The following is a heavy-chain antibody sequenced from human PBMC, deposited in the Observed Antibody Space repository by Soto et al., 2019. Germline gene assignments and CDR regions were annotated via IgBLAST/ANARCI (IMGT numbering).Heavy chain of an antibody. CDR1: GFTFSSYS. Sequence: GGSLRLSCAASGFTFSSYSMNWVRQAPGKGLEWVSYISSSSTIYYADSVKGRFTISRDNAKNSLYLQMNSLRDEDTAVYYCARWGAVAGNIDYWGQGTLVTVSS. J-gene: IGHJ4*02. V-gene: IGHV3-48*02. CDR2: ISSSSTI. D-gene: IGHD6-19*01. CDR3: ARWGAVAGNIDY.